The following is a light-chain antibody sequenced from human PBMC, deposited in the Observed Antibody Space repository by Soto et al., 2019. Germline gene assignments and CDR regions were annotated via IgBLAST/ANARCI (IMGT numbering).Light chain of an antibody. CDR2: RNH. Sequence: QSALPQPPSASGTPGQRVTISCSTTNSRSGSNYVYWYQQLPGAPPKLLLYRNHQRPSGVPDRFSASKSGTSPSLAISGLRSDVESDYFCANWVDTLRVYVFGSGTKVPVL. CDR3: ANWVDTLRVYV. J-gene: IGLJ1*01. V-gene: IGLV1-47*01. CDR1: NSRSGSNY.